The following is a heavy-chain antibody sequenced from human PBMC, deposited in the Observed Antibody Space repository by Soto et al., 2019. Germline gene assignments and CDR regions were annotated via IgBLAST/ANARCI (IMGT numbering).Heavy chain of an antibody. V-gene: IGHV1-2*02. CDR3: AIEGGYCSGGSCYGDNNWFDP. Sequence: QVQLVQSGAEVKKPGASVKVSCKASGYTFTGYYMHWVRQAPGQGLEWMGWINPNSGGTNYAQKFQGRVTMTRDTSISTAYMELSRLRSDDTAVYYCAIEGGYCSGGSCYGDNNWFDPWGQGTLVTVSS. J-gene: IGHJ5*02. CDR2: INPNSGGT. CDR1: GYTFTGYY. D-gene: IGHD2-15*01.